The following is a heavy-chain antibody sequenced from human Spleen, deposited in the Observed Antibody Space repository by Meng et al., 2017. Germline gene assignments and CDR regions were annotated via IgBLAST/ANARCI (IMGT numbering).Heavy chain of an antibody. CDR1: GFTFSSYE. J-gene: IGHJ6*01. V-gene: IGHV3-53*01. D-gene: IGHD3-3*01. CDR2: IYPGGNT. Sequence: GESLKISCAASGFTFSSYEMHWVRQAPGKGLEWVSVIYPGGNTYYADSVKGRFTISRDNSKNTLYLQMDSLRAEDTAVYYCVKNIGIWSGYFENGVDVWGQGTTVTVSS. CDR3: VKNIGIWSGYFENGVDV.